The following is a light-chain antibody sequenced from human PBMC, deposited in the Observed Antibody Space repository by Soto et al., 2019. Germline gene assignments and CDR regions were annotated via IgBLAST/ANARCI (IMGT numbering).Light chain of an antibody. CDR1: QSVRRN. CDR2: GAS. CDR3: QQYNNWPL. Sequence: EIVMTQSTATLSVSPGERDTLSCRASQSVRRNLAWYQQKPGQAPRLLIYGASTRATGIPARFSGSGSGTEFTLTISSLQSEDFAVYYCQQYNNWPLFGGGTKVEIK. V-gene: IGKV3-15*01. J-gene: IGKJ4*01.